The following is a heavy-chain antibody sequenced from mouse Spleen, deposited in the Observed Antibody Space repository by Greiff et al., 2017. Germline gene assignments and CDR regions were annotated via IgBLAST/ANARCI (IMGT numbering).Heavy chain of an antibody. J-gene: IGHJ2*01. V-gene: IGHV2-2*01. D-gene: IGHD4-1*01. CDR2: IWSGGST. Sequence: QVQLQQSGPGLVQPSQSLSITCTVSGFSLTSYGVHWVRQSPGKGLEWLGVIWSGGSTDYNAAFISRLSISKDNSKSQVFFKMNSLQADDTAIYYCARGGSQLTGVFDYWGQGTTLTVSS. CDR1: GFSLTSYG. CDR3: ARGGSQLTGVFDY.